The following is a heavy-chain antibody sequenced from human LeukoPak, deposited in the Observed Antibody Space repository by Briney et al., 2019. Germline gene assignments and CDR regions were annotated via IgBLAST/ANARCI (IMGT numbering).Heavy chain of an antibody. J-gene: IGHJ3*01. CDR3: ARKGNAFDF. D-gene: IGHD3-10*01. CDR2: ISSSSSTI. Sequence: PGASLRLSGGASGFTFSSYSMNWVRQAPGKGLEWVSYISSSSSTIYYADSVKGRFTISRDNAKNSLYLQMNSLRAEDTAVYYCARKGNAFDFWGQGTMVTVSS. CDR1: GFTFSSYS. V-gene: IGHV3-48*01.